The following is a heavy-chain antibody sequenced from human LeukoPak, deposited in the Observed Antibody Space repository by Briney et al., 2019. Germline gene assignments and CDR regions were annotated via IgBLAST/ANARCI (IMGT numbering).Heavy chain of an antibody. J-gene: IGHJ5*02. CDR1: GFTFASAS. CDR3: TTGNP. Sequence: GGSLRLSCLTSGFTFASASMSWVRQAPGKGLQWVGLIKSKTEGGTTFYAAPVKDRFRISRDDGRNTLYLQMNSLTVGDTGVYYCTTGNPWGQGTLVTVSS. V-gene: IGHV3-15*01. CDR2: IKSKTEGGTT.